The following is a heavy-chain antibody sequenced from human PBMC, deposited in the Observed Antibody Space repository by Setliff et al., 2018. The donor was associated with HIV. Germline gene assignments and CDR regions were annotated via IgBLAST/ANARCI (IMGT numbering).Heavy chain of an antibody. D-gene: IGHD2-2*01. J-gene: IGHJ3*01. CDR3: ARDDSIVLVPAITRGDGSDF. CDR2: IYYTGNT. CDR1: GGSVGSSSYY. V-gene: IGHV4-39*07. Sequence: SETLSLTCTVSGGSVGSSSYYWAWIRQPPGKGLEWIGSIYYTGNTKYNPSLESRVTFSIDTSENQFSLRLASVTAADTAIYYCARDDSIVLVPAITRGDGSDFWGQGRMVTVSS.